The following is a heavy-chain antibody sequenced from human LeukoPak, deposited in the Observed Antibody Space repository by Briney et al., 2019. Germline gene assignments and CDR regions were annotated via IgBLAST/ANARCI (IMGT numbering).Heavy chain of an antibody. J-gene: IGHJ3*01. CDR1: EFTFETYV. Sequence: GRSLRLSCGGSEFTFETYVMNWVRQAPGKGVEWVSSLSGPGVPTYYADSVKGRFTISRDNSKNTLYLQMKSLRAEDTAIYYCARTSPDAFNYDSSGYYAAFDLWGQGTVVTVSS. V-gene: IGHV3-23*01. CDR2: LSGPGVPT. D-gene: IGHD3-22*01. CDR3: ARTSPDAFNYDSSGYYAAFDL.